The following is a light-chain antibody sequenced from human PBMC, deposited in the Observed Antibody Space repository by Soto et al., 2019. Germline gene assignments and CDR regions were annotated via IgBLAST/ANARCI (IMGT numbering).Light chain of an antibody. CDR3: QQYGRWWT. J-gene: IGKJ1*01. CDR1: QSVSSSY. Sequence: EIVLTQSPGTLSLSPGERATLSCRASQSVSSSYLAWYQQKPGQAPRLLIYGASSRATGIPDRFSGSGSGTDFTLTIRRLEPEYFPVYYFQQYGRWWTFGQGPKVQIK. V-gene: IGKV3-20*01. CDR2: GAS.